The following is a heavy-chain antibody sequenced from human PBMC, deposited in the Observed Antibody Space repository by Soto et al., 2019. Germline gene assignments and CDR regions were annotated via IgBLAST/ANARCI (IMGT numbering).Heavy chain of an antibody. J-gene: IGHJ6*02. D-gene: IGHD6-6*01. CDR1: GFTFSSYA. CDR2: ISYDGSNK. Sequence: VPLVESGGGLVKPGGSLRLSCAASGFTFSSYAMHWVRQAPGKGLEWVAVISYDGSNKYYADSVKGRFTISRDNSKNTLYLQMNSLRAEDTAVYYCARVGDEYSSSSHDYYYYGMDVWGQGTTVTVSS. CDR3: ARVGDEYSSSSHDYYYYGMDV. V-gene: IGHV3-30-3*01.